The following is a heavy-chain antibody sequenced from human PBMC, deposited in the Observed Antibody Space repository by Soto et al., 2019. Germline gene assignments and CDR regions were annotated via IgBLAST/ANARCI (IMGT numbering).Heavy chain of an antibody. CDR1: GFSLSTTGMC. CDR2: IDWDDDK. D-gene: IGHD3-10*01. J-gene: IGHJ4*02. Sequence: SGPTLVNPTQTLTLTCTFSGFSLSTTGMCVTWIRQPPGEALEWLALIDWDDDKYYSTSLKTRFTLSRGTSKDQVVLTMTNMGSVDTATYYCARLPNYGADYWGQGALVTVSS. V-gene: IGHV2-70*01. CDR3: ARLPNYGADY.